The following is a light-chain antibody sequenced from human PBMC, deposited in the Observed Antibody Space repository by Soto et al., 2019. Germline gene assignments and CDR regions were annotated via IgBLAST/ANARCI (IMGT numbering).Light chain of an antibody. CDR2: GAT. V-gene: IGKV3-11*01. CDR1: QSVSGY. CDR3: QQRSNWPLIT. Sequence: EIVLTQSPATLSLSPGERATLSCRASQSVSGYLAWYQQKPGQPPSLLIYGATNTVTAKRATGIPARFSGSGSGTDFTLTISSLEPDDFAVYYCQQRSNWPLITFGQGTRLEIK. J-gene: IGKJ5*01.